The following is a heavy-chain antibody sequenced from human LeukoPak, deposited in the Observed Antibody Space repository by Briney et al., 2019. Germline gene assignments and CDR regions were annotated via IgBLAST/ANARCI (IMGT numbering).Heavy chain of an antibody. J-gene: IGHJ4*02. D-gene: IGHD3-10*01. V-gene: IGHV3-66*01. CDR1: GVTVRSAY. CDR2: IYRGGDT. CDR3: ARDITTYYYGSGNY. Sequence: GGSLRLSCVASGVTVRSAYMSWVRQAPGKGLEWVSVIYRGGDTYYADSVKGRFTISRDSSKNTLYLQMDSLRAEDTALYYCARDITTYYYGSGNYWGQGTLVTVSS.